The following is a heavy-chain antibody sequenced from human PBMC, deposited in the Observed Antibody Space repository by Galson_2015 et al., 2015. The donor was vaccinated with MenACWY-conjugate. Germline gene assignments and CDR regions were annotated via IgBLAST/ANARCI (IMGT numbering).Heavy chain of an antibody. V-gene: IGHV4-59*01. CDR3: ARYYYDSSGYYYTEYFQH. D-gene: IGHD3-22*01. CDR1: GGSISSYY. Sequence: TVSGGSISSYYWSWIRQPPGKGLEWIGYIYYSGSTNYNPSLKSRVTISVDMSKNQFSLKLSSVTAADTAVYYCARYYYDSSGYYYTEYFQHWGQGILVTVSS. CDR2: IYYSGST. J-gene: IGHJ1*01.